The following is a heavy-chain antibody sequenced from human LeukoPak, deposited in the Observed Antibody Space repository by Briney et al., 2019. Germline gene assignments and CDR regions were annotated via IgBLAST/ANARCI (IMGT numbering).Heavy chain of an antibody. CDR1: GGSFSGYY. D-gene: IGHD6-13*01. V-gene: IGHV4-34*01. CDR2: INHSGST. J-gene: IGHJ5*02. Sequence: SGTLSLTCAVYGGSFSGYYWSWIRQPPGKGLEWIGEINHSGSTNYNPSLKSRVTISVDTSKNQFSLKLSSVTAADTAVYYCARAPRGYSSSWYWFDPWGQGTLVTVSS. CDR3: ARAPRGYSSSWYWFDP.